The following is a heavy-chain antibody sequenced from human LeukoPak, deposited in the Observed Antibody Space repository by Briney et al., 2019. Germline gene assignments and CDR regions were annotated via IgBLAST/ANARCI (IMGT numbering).Heavy chain of an antibody. CDR2: ISKSGSTI. D-gene: IGHD6-19*01. Sequence: GGSLILPCEASGFTSSDYCMHWIRQAPGKGLEWVSYISKSGSTIYYADSVKGRFTISRDNAKNSLSLHMNNLRAEDTAVYFCARDPEEWQVPIDYWGQGTLVTVSS. CDR1: GFTSSDYC. J-gene: IGHJ4*02. CDR3: ARDPEEWQVPIDY. V-gene: IGHV3-11*04.